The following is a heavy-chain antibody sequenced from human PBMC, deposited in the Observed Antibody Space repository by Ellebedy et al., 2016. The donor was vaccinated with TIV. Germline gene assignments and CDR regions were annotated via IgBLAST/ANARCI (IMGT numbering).Heavy chain of an antibody. V-gene: IGHV1-18*01. CDR3: AAPSRANYDILTGPDFYYHGLDV. Sequence: AASVKVSCKASGYSFTHYAISWVRQAPGQGLEWLGWISAYNGNTNYAQKMPGRVTMTIDTSTSTAYMEVRRLRSDDTAVYYCAAPSRANYDILTGPDFYYHGLDVWGQGTAVTVSS. CDR1: GYSFTHYA. J-gene: IGHJ6*02. D-gene: IGHD3-9*01. CDR2: ISAYNGNT.